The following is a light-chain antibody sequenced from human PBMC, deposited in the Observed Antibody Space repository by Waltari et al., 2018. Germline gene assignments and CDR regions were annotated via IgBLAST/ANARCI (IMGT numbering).Light chain of an antibody. V-gene: IGLV1-40*01. CDR2: GNS. J-gene: IGLJ2*01. Sequence: QSVLTQPPSVSGAPGQRVTISCTGSSSNTGAGYDVNWYQQLPGPAPKLIIYGNSNRLSGVPDRFSGSKSGASASLAISGLQAEDEAEYYCQAYDRSLSGSVFGGGTKLTVL. CDR1: SSNTGAGYD. CDR3: QAYDRSLSGSV.